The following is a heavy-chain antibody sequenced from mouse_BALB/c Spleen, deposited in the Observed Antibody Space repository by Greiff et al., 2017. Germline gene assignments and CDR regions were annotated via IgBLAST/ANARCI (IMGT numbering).Heavy chain of an antibody. CDR3: ARRGGDGYSGYFDV. Sequence: EVKVVESGGGLVQPGGSLKLSCAASGFAFSRYWMSWVRQAPGKGLEWIGEINPDSSTINYTPSLKDKFIISRDNAKNTLYLQMSKVRSEDTALYYCARRGGDGYSGYFDVWGAGTTVTVSS. J-gene: IGHJ1*01. CDR2: INPDSSTI. CDR1: GFAFSRYW. V-gene: IGHV4-1*02. D-gene: IGHD2-3*01.